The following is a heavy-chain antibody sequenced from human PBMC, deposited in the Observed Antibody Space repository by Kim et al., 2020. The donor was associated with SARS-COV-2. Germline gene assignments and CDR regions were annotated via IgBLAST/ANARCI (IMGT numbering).Heavy chain of an antibody. CDR3: ARGGAARPDY. J-gene: IGHJ4*02. D-gene: IGHD6-6*01. V-gene: IGHV3-48*02. CDR1: GFTFSSYG. Sequence: GGSLRLSCVVSGFTFSSYGMNWVRQAPGKGLEWVSYISGGSGTINYADSVRGRFAVSRDNAKNSLYLQMYSLTDEDTAVYYCARGGAARPDYWGQGTLVTVSS. CDR2: ISGGSGTI.